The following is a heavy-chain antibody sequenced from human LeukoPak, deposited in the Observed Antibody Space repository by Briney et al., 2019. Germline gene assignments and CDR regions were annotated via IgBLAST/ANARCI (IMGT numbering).Heavy chain of an antibody. CDR1: GFTFNNYA. CDR3: AKDLLTYCSGGSCYGLDY. J-gene: IGHJ4*02. D-gene: IGHD2-15*01. V-gene: IGHV3-23*01. Sequence: GGSLRLSCAASGFTFNNYAMSWVRQAPGKGLEWVSTISGSGGSTYYTDSVKGRFTISRGNSNNTLYLQMNSLRAEDTAVYYCAKDLLTYCSGGSCYGLDYWGQGTLVTVSS. CDR2: ISGSGGST.